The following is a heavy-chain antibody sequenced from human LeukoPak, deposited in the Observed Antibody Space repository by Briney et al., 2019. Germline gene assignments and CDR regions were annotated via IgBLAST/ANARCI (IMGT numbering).Heavy chain of an antibody. D-gene: IGHD6-19*01. J-gene: IGHJ4*02. CDR2: IYTSGTI. CDR1: GGSISSYY. CDR3: ARGGYSSGWNDYFDY. Sequence: SETLSLTCTVSGGSISSYYWSWIRQPAGTALEGIGRIYTSGTITYNPSLKSRVTMSVDTSKNQFSLKLSSVTAADTAVYYCARGGYSSGWNDYFDYWGQGTLVTVSS. V-gene: IGHV4-4*07.